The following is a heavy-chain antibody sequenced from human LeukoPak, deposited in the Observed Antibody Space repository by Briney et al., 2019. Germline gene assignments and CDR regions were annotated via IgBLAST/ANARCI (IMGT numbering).Heavy chain of an antibody. J-gene: IGHJ4*02. CDR1: GFTFSRDG. CDR3: ASGLLWFGERFDY. D-gene: IGHD3-10*01. CDR2: ISYDGSNK. V-gene: IGHV3-30*03. Sequence: GGSLRLSCTASGFTFSRDGMHWVRQAPGKGLEWVAVISYDGSNKYYADSVKGRFTISRDNSKNTLYLQMNSLRAEDTAVYYCASGLLWFGERFDYWGQGTLVTVSS.